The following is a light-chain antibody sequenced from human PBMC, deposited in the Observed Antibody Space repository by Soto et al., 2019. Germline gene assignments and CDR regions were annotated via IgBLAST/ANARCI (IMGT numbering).Light chain of an antibody. Sequence: IVFTQSPGTLFLCPGERDTLSCRASQSVSNNYLAWYQQKPGQAPRLLIYGASNRATGIPDRFSGSGSGTDFTLTISSLQPEDFVTYYCQQTYSTPIPFGQGTRLEIK. CDR1: QSVSNNY. V-gene: IGKV3-20*01. J-gene: IGKJ5*01. CDR2: GAS. CDR3: QQTYSTPIP.